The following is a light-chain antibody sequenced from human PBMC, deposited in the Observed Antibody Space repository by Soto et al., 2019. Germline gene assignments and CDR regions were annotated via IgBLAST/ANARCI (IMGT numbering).Light chain of an antibody. Sequence: EIVLTQSPATLSLSPGDRATLSCRASQSVSRYLAWYQQKPGQAPRLLIYDASNRAPGIPARFSGSGSGTDFTLTISSLEPEDFAVHYCQQPRTFGQGTKVDIK. V-gene: IGKV3-11*01. CDR1: QSVSRY. CDR2: DAS. CDR3: QQPRT. J-gene: IGKJ1*01.